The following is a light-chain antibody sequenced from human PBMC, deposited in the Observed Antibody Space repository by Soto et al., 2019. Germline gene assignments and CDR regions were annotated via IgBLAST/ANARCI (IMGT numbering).Light chain of an antibody. CDR3: QQSYRTTWT. CDR1: QSISSY. Sequence: DIQMTQSPSSLSASVGDGVTITCRASQSISSYLNWYQQKPGKAPKLLIYAASSLQSGVPSRFSGSGSGTDLTLTISSLQPEDFATYYCQQSYRTTWTFGQGTKV. J-gene: IGKJ1*01. V-gene: IGKV1-39*01. CDR2: AAS.